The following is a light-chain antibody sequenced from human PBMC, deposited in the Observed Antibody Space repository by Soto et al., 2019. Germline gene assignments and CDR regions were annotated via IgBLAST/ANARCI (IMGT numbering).Light chain of an antibody. Sequence: QSALAQPASVSASPGQSITISCTGTSRDIGTYNLVSWYQHYPGKAPKLMIYEGIKRPSGVSNRFSGSKSGNTAFLTISGLQAEDEADYYCCSYAGSGTDNYVFGSGTKVTVL. CDR1: SRDIGTYNL. CDR2: EGI. CDR3: CSYAGSGTDNYV. J-gene: IGLJ1*01. V-gene: IGLV2-23*01.